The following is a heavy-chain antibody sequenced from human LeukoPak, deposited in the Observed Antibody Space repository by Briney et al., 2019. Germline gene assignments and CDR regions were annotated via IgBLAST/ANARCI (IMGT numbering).Heavy chain of an antibody. J-gene: IGHJ4*02. V-gene: IGHV3-21*01. Sequence: GGSLRLSCAASGFTFSSYSMNWVRQAPGKGLEWVSSISSSSSYIYYADSVKGRFTISRDNAKNSLYLQMNSLRAEDTAVYYCARVTYIVGATVVDYWGQGTLVTVSS. CDR2: ISSSSSYI. D-gene: IGHD1-26*01. CDR3: ARVTYIVGATVVDY. CDR1: GFTFSSYS.